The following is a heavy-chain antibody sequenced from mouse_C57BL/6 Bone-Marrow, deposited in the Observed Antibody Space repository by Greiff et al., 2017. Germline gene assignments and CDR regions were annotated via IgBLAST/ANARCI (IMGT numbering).Heavy chain of an antibody. J-gene: IGHJ1*03. CDR2: IDPSDSYT. CDR1: GYTFTSYW. V-gene: IGHV1-59*01. D-gene: IGHD1-1*01. Sequence: QVQLQQPGAELVRPGTSVTLSCKASGYTFTSYWMHWVKQRPGQGLEWIGVIDPSDSYTNYNQKFKGKATLTVDTSSSTAYMQLSSLTSEDSAVYYCARFYGSSYWYFDVWGTGTTVTVSS. CDR3: ARFYGSSYWYFDV.